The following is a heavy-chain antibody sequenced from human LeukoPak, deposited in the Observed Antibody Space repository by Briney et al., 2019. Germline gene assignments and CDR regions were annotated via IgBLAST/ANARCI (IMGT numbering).Heavy chain of an antibody. CDR3: ARRSGSAVAYFNY. D-gene: IGHD6-19*01. CDR2: IYPGDSDT. J-gene: IGHJ4*02. V-gene: IGHV5-51*01. CDR1: GYSSTSYW. Sequence: GESLKISCKASGYSSTSYWIGWVRQMPGKGLEWMGIIYPGDSDTRYSPSFQGQATISADTSITTAYLQWSSLKASDTAMYYCARRSGSAVAYFNYWGQGTLVTVSP.